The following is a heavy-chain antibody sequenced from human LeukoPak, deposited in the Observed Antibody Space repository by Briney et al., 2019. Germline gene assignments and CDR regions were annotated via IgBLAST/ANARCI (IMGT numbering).Heavy chain of an antibody. Sequence: PSQTLSLTCTVSGGSISSGGYYWSWIRQPPGKGLEWIGYIYHSGSTYYNPSLKSRVTISVDRSKNQFSLKLSSVTAADTAVHYCARALTQDFDYWGQGTVVTVSS. J-gene: IGHJ4*02. V-gene: IGHV4-30-2*01. CDR2: IYHSGST. CDR1: GGSISSGGYY. CDR3: ARALTQDFDY.